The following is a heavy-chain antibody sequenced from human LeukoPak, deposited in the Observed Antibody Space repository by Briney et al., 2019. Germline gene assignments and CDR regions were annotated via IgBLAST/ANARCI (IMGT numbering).Heavy chain of an antibody. V-gene: IGHV4-61*01. CDR2: IYYSGST. CDR3: AREAALNWFDP. J-gene: IGHJ5*02. CDR1: GYSISSDCY. Sequence: SETLSLTCIVSGYSISSDCYWSWIRQPPGKGLEWIGYIYYSGSTNYNPSLKSRVTISVDTSKNQFSLKLSSVTAADTAVYYCAREAALNWFDPWGQGTLVTVSS.